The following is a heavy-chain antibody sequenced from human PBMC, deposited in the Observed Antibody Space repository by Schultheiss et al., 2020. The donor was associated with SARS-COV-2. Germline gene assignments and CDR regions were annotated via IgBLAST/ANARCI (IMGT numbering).Heavy chain of an antibody. V-gene: IGHV4-38-2*01. CDR1: GYSISSGYY. D-gene: IGHD5-18*01. CDR2: INHSGST. J-gene: IGHJ6*02. Sequence: SETLSLTCAVSGYSISSGYYWGWIRQPPGKGLEWIGEINHSGSTNYNPSLKSRVTISVDTSKNQFSLKLSSVTAADTAVYYCARVPKVQLYGMDVWGQGTTVTVSS. CDR3: ARVPKVQLYGMDV.